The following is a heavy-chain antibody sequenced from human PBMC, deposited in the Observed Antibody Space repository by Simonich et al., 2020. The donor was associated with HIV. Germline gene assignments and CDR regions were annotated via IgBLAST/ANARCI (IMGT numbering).Heavy chain of an antibody. D-gene: IGHD1-26*01. Sequence: QVQPQQWGAGLLKPSETLSLTCAVYGGSFSGYYWSWIRQPPGKGLEWIGEINHSGSNNYNPSLKSRVTISVDTSKNQFSLKLSSVTAADTAVYYCARGAEGATTQSYWGQGTLVTVSS. CDR2: INHSGSN. J-gene: IGHJ4*02. CDR3: ARGAEGATTQSY. CDR1: GGSFSGYY. V-gene: IGHV4-34*01.